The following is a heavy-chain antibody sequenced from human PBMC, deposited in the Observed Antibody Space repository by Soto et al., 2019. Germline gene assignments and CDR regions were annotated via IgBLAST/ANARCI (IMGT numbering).Heavy chain of an antibody. J-gene: IGHJ5*02. CDR2: NYHGGST. CDR1: GYAISSGDY. CDR3: ARVGPWVPYYYDSSPYTFENWFDP. D-gene: IGHD3-22*01. Sequence: SETLSLTCAVSGYAISSGDYWGWLRQPPGKGREWIGSNYHGGSTYYNPSLNSSGTLPIELTNTHVSLILNSVTAADTAVYYCARVGPWVPYYYDSSPYTFENWFDPWGQGTLVTVSS. V-gene: IGHV4-38-2*01.